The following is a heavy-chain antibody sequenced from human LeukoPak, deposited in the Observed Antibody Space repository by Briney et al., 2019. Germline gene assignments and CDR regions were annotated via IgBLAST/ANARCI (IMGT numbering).Heavy chain of an antibody. CDR1: GYTFSSYG. CDR2: ISTYNGNTNYGNT. V-gene: IGHV1-18*04. D-gene: IGHD2-15*01. CDR3: ARDLGYCSGGSCTFRFDP. Sequence: ASVKVSCKASGYTFSSYGISWVRQAPGQGLEWMGWISTYNGNTNYGNTNYAQKLQGRVTLTTDTSTSTVYMELRSLRSDDTAVYYCARDLGYCSGGSCTFRFDPWGQGTLVTASS. J-gene: IGHJ5*02.